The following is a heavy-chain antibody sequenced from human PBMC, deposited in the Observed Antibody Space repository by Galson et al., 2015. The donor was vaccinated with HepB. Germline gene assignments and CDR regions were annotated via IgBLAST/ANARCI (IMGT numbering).Heavy chain of an antibody. D-gene: IGHD5-18*01. V-gene: IGHV3-43D*03. CDR2: ISWDGGST. J-gene: IGHJ3*02. Sequence: SLRLSCAASGFTFDDYAMHWVRQAPGKGLEWVSLISWDGGSTYYADSVKGRFTISRDNSKNSLYLQMNSLRAEDTALYYCAKDQGYHGRDAFDIWGQGTMVTVSS. CDR3: AKDQGYHGRDAFDI. CDR1: GFTFDDYA.